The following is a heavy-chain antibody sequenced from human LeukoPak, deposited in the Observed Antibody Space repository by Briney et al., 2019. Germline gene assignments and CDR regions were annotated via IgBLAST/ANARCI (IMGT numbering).Heavy chain of an antibody. V-gene: IGHV3-30*18. CDR1: GFTFSSYG. D-gene: IGHD5-18*01. CDR2: ISYDGSNK. J-gene: IGHJ6*02. Sequence: PGRSLRLSCAASGFTFSSYGMHWVRQAPGKGLEWVAVISYDGSNKYYADSVKGRFTTSRDNSKNTLYLQMNSLRAEDTAVYYCAKGSSYDNYYYYGMGVWGQGTTVTVSS. CDR3: AKGSSYDNYYYYGMGV.